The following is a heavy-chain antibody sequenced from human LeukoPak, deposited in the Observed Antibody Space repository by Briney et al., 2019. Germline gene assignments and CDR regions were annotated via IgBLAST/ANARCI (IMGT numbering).Heavy chain of an antibody. CDR3: ARGVAAAGTGLVY. CDR2: IYYSGST. V-gene: IGHV4-61*01. CDR1: GGSVSSGRYY. Sequence: SETLSLTCTVSGGSVSSGRYYWSWIRQPPGKGLEWIGYIYYSGSTNYNPSLKSRVTISVDTSKNQFSLKLSSVTAADTAMYYCARGVAAAGTGLVYWGQGTLVTVSS. D-gene: IGHD6-13*01. J-gene: IGHJ4*02.